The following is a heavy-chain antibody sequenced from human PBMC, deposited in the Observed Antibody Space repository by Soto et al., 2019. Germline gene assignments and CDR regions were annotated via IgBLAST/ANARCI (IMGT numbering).Heavy chain of an antibody. V-gene: IGHV3-21*01. Sequence: PGGSLRLSCAASGFTFSSYSMNWVRQAPGKGLEWVSSISSSSSYIYYADSVRGRFTISRDNAKNSLYLQMNSLRAEDTAVYYCARRLAGIYSYGVDYWGQGTLVTVSS. CDR1: GFTFSSYS. J-gene: IGHJ4*02. CDR3: ARRLAGIYSYGVDY. D-gene: IGHD5-18*01. CDR2: ISSSSSYI.